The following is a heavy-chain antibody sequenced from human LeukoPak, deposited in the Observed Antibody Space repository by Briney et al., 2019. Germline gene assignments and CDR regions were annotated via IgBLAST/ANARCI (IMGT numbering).Heavy chain of an antibody. V-gene: IGHV1-69*11. CDR3: ATSSRTYSSTDY. CDR1: GGTFGSYA. D-gene: IGHD6-13*01. Sequence: GASVKVSCKASGGTFGSYAISWVRQAPGQGLEWMGWIIPILGSANYAQSFQGRVTMTADESTSTAYMELSSLRSEDTAVYYCATSSRTYSSTDYWGQGTLVTVSS. CDR2: IIPILGSA. J-gene: IGHJ4*02.